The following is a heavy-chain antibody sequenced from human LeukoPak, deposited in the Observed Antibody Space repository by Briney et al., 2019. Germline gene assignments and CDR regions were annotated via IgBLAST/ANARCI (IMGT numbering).Heavy chain of an antibody. CDR3: ATSTHCRGVSCFHYYYMDV. CDR2: INHSGST. J-gene: IGHJ6*03. CDR1: GGSFSDYY. Sequence: KPSETLSLTCAVYGGSFSDYYWSWVRQPPGKGLEWSGEINHSGSTNYNPSLKSRVTISIDTSKNQFSLKLSSVTAADTAVYYCATSTHCRGVSCFHYYYMDVWGKGTTVTVSS. V-gene: IGHV4-34*01. D-gene: IGHD2-15*01.